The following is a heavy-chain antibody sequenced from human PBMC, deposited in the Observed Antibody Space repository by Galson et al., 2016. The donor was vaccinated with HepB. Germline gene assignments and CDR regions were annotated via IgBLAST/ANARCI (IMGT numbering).Heavy chain of an antibody. Sequence: SLRLSCAASRFTFSRYGMHWVRQAPGKGLERVAGIWYDGSNKYYADSVKGRFTISRDNSKNTLYLQMNSLRAEDTAVYYCAREDPNVAVAALDYWGQGTLVTVSS. CDR1: RFTFSRYG. D-gene: IGHD6-19*01. CDR3: AREDPNVAVAALDY. J-gene: IGHJ4*02. V-gene: IGHV3-33*01. CDR2: IWYDGSNK.